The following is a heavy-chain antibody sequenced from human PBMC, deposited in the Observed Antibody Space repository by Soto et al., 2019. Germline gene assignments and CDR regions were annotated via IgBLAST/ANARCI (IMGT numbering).Heavy chain of an antibody. J-gene: IGHJ4*02. D-gene: IGHD3-22*01. Sequence: ASVKVSCKASGYTFTSYGISWVRQAPGQGLERMGWISAYNGNTNYAQKLQGRVTMTTDTSTSTAYMELRSLRSDDTAVYYCARGKYYYDSSGYPTPDYWGQGTLVTVSS. V-gene: IGHV1-18*01. CDR2: ISAYNGNT. CDR1: GYTFTSYG. CDR3: ARGKYYYDSSGYPTPDY.